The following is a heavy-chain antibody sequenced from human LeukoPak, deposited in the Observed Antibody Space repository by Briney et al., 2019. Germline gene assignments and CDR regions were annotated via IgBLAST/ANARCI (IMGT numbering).Heavy chain of an antibody. D-gene: IGHD3-22*01. J-gene: IGHJ6*03. CDR2: INWNGGST. CDR1: GFTFDDYG. V-gene: IGHV3-20*04. CDR3: ARALSVITTIHLSSYYYYYMDV. Sequence: GGSLRLSCAASGFTFDDYGMSWVRHALGKGLEWVSGINWNGGSTGYADSVKGRLTISGDNAKNSLYLQMNSLRAEDTAVYYCARALSVITTIHLSSYYYYYMDVWGKGTTVTISS.